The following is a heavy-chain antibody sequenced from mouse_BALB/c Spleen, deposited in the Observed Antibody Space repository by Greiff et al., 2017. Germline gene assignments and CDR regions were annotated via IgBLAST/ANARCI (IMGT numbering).Heavy chain of an antibody. CDR2: IRNKANGYTT. CDR1: GFTFTDYY. D-gene: IGHD2-10*02. V-gene: IGHV7-3*02. J-gene: IGHJ2*01. CDR3: AREYGNYGFDY. Sequence: EVKMMESGGGLVQPGGSLRLSCATSGFTFTDYYMSWVRQPPGKALEWLGFIRNKANGYTTEYSASVKGRFTISRDNSQSILYLQMNTLRAEDSATYYCAREYGNYGFDYWGQGTTLTVSS.